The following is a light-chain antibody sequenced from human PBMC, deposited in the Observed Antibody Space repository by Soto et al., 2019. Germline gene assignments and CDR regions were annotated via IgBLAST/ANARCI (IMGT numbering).Light chain of an antibody. CDR2: GAS. Sequence: EIVLTQSPGTLSLSPGERATLSCRASQILDRNYLAWYQQKPGQAPKIIIFGASGRATGIPDRFSGSGSGTDFTLTISRLEPDDLAVYYCQHYGSLSWTFGQGTKVEIK. CDR1: QILDRNY. CDR3: QHYGSLSWT. J-gene: IGKJ1*01. V-gene: IGKV3-20*01.